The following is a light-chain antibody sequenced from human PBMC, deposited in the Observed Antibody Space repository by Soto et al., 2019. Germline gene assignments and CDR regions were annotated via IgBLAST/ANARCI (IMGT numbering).Light chain of an antibody. J-gene: IGLJ1*01. CDR1: SRDIGSFNY. V-gene: IGLV2-14*03. Sequence: QSALTQPASVSGSPGQSIPISCSGTSRDIGSFNYVSWYQQHPGKVPKIIIYDVSNRPSGVSTRFSGSQSGNTASLTISGLQAEDEADYYCCSYTTTSSYVFGSGTKLTVL. CDR3: CSYTTTSSYV. CDR2: DVS.